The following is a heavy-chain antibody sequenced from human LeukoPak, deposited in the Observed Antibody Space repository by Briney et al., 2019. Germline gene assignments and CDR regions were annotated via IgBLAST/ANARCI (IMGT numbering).Heavy chain of an antibody. CDR1: GGSFSGYY. Sequence: SETLSLTCAVYGGSFSGYYWSWIRQPPGKGLEWIGEINHSGSTNYNPSLKSRVTISVDTFKNQFSLKLSSVTAADTAVYYCASPYGDYNGAFDIWGQGTMVTVSS. CDR3: ASPYGDYNGAFDI. D-gene: IGHD4-17*01. J-gene: IGHJ3*02. V-gene: IGHV4-34*01. CDR2: INHSGST.